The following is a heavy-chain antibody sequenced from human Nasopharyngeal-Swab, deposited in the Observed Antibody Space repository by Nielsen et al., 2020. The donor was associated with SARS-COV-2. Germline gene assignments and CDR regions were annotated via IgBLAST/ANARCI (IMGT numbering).Heavy chain of an antibody. V-gene: IGHV4-59*08. D-gene: IGHD1-1*01. Sequence: SETLSLTCTVSGGSISDYYWSWIRQPPGKGLEWVGYIYYSGTTNYNPSLESRVTISIDMSKNQFSLKLYSVTAADTAVYYCARNHNWGVDAFDLWGQGTMVTVSS. CDR3: ARNHNWGVDAFDL. CDR2: IYYSGTT. CDR1: GGSISDYY. J-gene: IGHJ3*01.